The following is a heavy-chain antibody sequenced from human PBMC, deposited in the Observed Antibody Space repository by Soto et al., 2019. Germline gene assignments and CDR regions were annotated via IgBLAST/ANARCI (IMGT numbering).Heavy chain of an antibody. J-gene: IGHJ4*02. CDR3: ARERSDGTWYWYYFDQ. CDR2: IYSSGIT. V-gene: IGHV4-30-4*01. Sequence: QVQLQESGPGLVKPSQTLFLTCNVTGGSMSRGDYYWSWIRQPPGKGLEWIGYIYSSGITYYNPHLKRRLTISVDTSKNQFSLNLGSVTAADTAVYYWARERSDGTWYWYYFDQWGQGALVTVSS. D-gene: IGHD6-13*01. CDR1: GGSMSRGDYY.